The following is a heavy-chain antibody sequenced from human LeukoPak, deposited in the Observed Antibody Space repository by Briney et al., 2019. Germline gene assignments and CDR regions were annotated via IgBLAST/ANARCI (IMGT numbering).Heavy chain of an antibody. CDR3: ARSRGSWPDYFDY. Sequence: GGSLRLSCAASGFTFSSYEMNWVRQARGKGLEWVSYISSSASTIYYADSVKGRFTISRDNAKNSRYLQMNSLRAEDTGLYYCARSRGSWPDYFDYWGQGTLVTVTS. D-gene: IGHD6-13*01. CDR1: GFTFSSYE. V-gene: IGHV3-48*03. J-gene: IGHJ4*02. CDR2: ISSSASTI.